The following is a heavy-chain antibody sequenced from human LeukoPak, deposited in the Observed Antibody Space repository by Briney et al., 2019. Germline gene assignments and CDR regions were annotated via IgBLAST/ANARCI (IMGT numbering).Heavy chain of an antibody. CDR3: AKVFTRVTTRSALDY. V-gene: IGHV3-48*01. Sequence: GGSLRLSCAASGFTFSSYSMNWVRQAPGKGLEWVSYISSSSSTIYYADSVKGRFTISRDNAKNSLYLQMNSLRAEDTAVYYCAKVFTRVTTRSALDYWGQGTLVTVSS. CDR2: ISSSSSTI. CDR1: GFTFSSYS. D-gene: IGHD4-11*01. J-gene: IGHJ4*02.